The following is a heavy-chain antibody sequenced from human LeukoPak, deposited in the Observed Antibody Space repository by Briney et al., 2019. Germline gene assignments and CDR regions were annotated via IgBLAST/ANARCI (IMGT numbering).Heavy chain of an antibody. D-gene: IGHD3-22*01. CDR3: AREPRGYYDSSGYYLFDY. CDR1: GYTFSNYG. Sequence: GASVKVSCKASGYTFSNYGISWVRQAPGQGREWMGWISAYNGNINYAQKLQGRVTLTTDTSTSTAYMELRSLRSDDTAVYYCAREPRGYYDSSGYYLFDYWGQGTLVTVSS. CDR2: ISAYNGNI. V-gene: IGHV1-18*01. J-gene: IGHJ4*02.